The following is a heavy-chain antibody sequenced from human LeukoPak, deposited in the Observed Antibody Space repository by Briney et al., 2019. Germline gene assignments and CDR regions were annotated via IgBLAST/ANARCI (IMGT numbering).Heavy chain of an antibody. Sequence: GGSLRLSCAASGFTFSSYSMNWVRQAPGRGLEWVTFIRYDGSNKYYADSVKGRFTISRDNSKNTLYLQMNSLRAEDTAVYYCARSLGATDAFDIWGQGTMVTVSS. CDR2: IRYDGSNK. CDR3: ARSLGATDAFDI. D-gene: IGHD3-10*01. CDR1: GFTFSSYS. V-gene: IGHV3-33*08. J-gene: IGHJ3*02.